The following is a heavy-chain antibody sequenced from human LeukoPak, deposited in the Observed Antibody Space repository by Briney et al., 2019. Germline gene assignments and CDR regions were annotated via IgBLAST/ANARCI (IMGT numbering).Heavy chain of an antibody. CDR2: MNPNSGNT. CDR1: GYTFTSYD. V-gene: IGHV1-8*01. D-gene: IGHD7-27*01. Sequence: ASVKVSCKASGYTFTSYDINWVRQATGQGLEWMGWMNPNSGNTGYAQKFQGRVTMTRNTSISTAYMELSSLRFEDTAVYYCARGLSVRNWEIFDYWGQGTLVTVSS. CDR3: ARGLSVRNWEIFDY. J-gene: IGHJ4*02.